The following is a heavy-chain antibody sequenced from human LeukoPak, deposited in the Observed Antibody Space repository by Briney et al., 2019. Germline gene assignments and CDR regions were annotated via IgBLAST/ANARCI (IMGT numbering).Heavy chain of an antibody. CDR3: ARLRGDYYDILTGTFDY. CDR1: GGSISSYY. CDR2: SYNSGRT. Sequence: SETLSLTCTVSGGSISSYYWGWIRQPPGKGRGGIGYSYNSGRTNYNPSLKSRVNISLATSKNQSSLKLSSVTAADTAVYYSARLRGDYYDILTGTFDYWGQGTLVTVSS. D-gene: IGHD3-9*01. V-gene: IGHV4-59*08. J-gene: IGHJ4*02.